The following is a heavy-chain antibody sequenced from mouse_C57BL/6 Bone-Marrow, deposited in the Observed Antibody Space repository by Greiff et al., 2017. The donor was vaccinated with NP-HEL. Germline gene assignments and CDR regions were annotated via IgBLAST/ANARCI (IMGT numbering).Heavy chain of an antibody. CDR3: SAYFVY. J-gene: IGHJ3*01. D-gene: IGHD2-10*01. Sequence: QVQLQQPGAELVMPGASVKLSCKAFGYTFTSYWMHWVKQRPGQGLEWIGEIDPSDSYTNYNQKFKGKSTLTVDKSSSTAYMQLSSLTSEDSAVYYCSAYFVYWGQGTLVTVSA. V-gene: IGHV1-69*01. CDR1: GYTFTSYW. CDR2: IDPSDSYT.